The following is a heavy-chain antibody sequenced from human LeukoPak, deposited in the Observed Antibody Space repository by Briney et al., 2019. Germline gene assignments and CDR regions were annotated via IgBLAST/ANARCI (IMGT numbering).Heavy chain of an antibody. CDR2: IKQDGSEK. CDR1: GFTFSSYW. J-gene: IGHJ4*02. Sequence: GGSLRLSCAAPGFTFSSYWMNWVRQAPGKGLEWVANIKQDGSEKYYVDSVKGRFTISRDNAKNSLYLQMNSLRAEDTAVYYCARGGYWGQGTLVTVSS. CDR3: ARGGY. V-gene: IGHV3-7*01.